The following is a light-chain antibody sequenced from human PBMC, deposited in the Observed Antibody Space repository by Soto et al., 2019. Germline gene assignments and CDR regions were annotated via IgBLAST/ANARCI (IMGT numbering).Light chain of an antibody. CDR3: QQYGSSLFT. CDR1: QSVSSKY. V-gene: IGKV3-20*01. CDR2: GTS. J-gene: IGKJ3*01. Sequence: EIVLTQSPGTLSLSPGEKATLSCRASQSVSSKYLAWYQQKPGQAPRVFIYGTSIWASGVPESFSGGGSGTDFTLTITRLEPEDFAVYYCQQYGSSLFTFGPGTKVDFK.